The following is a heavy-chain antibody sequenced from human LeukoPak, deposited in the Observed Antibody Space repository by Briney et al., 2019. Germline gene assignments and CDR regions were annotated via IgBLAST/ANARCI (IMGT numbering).Heavy chain of an antibody. J-gene: IGHJ4*02. CDR1: GGSINSGVYY. CDR3: AREYSDILTGYYLFDS. CDR2: SFYSGST. D-gene: IGHD3-9*01. Sequence: SETLSLTCTVSGGSINSGVYYWSWIRQYPGKGLEWIGSSFYSGSTYYNPSLKSRFTISVDTSKNQFSLKLSSVTAADTAVYYCAREYSDILTGYYLFDSWGQGTLVTVSS. V-gene: IGHV4-31*03.